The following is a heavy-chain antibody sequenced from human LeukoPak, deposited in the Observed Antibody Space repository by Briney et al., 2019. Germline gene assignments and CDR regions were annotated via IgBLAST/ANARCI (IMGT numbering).Heavy chain of an antibody. CDR2: IYYSGST. J-gene: IGHJ4*02. D-gene: IGHD6-19*01. Sequence: SDTLSLPCTVSVGSISSSSYYWGWIRQPPGKGLEWIRSIYYSGSTYYNPSLKSRVTISVDTSKNQFSLKLSSVTAADTAVYYCARLFEWQWLPQGYFDYWGQGTLVTVSS. CDR1: VGSISSSSYY. CDR3: ARLFEWQWLPQGYFDY. V-gene: IGHV4-39*01.